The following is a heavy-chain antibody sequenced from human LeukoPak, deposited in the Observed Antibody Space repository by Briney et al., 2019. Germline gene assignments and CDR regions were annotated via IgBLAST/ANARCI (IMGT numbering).Heavy chain of an antibody. CDR3: ARGLYIVVVPAAINLDWFDP. J-gene: IGHJ5*02. Sequence: SETLSLTCTVSGGSISSYYWSWIRQPPGKGLEWIGEINHSGSTNYNPSLKSRVTISVDTSKNQFSLKLSSVTAADTAVYYCARGLYIVVVPAAINLDWFDPWGQGTLVTVSS. D-gene: IGHD2-2*01. CDR1: GGSISSYY. CDR2: INHSGST. V-gene: IGHV4-34*01.